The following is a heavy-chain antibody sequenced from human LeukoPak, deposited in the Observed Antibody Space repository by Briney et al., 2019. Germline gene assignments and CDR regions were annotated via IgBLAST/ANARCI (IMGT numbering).Heavy chain of an antibody. J-gene: IGHJ4*02. CDR1: GFTFDDYA. V-gene: IGHV3-9*01. CDR2: ISWNSGSI. Sequence: PPRSLRLSCAASGFTFDDYAMHWVRQAPGKGLEWVSGISWNSGSIGYADSVKGRFTISRDNAKNSLYLQMNSLRAEDTALYYCAKGNSSSWYCNFDYWGQGTLVTVSS. D-gene: IGHD6-13*01. CDR3: AKGNSSSWYCNFDY.